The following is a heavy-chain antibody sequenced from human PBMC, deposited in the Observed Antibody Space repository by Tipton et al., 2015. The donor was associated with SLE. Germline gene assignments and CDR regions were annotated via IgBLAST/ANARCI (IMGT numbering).Heavy chain of an antibody. J-gene: IGHJ4*02. CDR1: GESIRTSAYC. CDR3: ARDVGGYNTGWFPYYFDY. D-gene: IGHD2-8*02. CDR2: IYYRGNT. Sequence: TLSLTCTVSGESIRTSAYCWGWIRQPPGQGLEWIGSIYYRGNTFYNPSLETRVSMSFDSSKNQFSLKLSSVTAADTAVYYCARDVGGYNTGWFPYYFDYWGQGTLVTVSS. V-gene: IGHV4-39*07.